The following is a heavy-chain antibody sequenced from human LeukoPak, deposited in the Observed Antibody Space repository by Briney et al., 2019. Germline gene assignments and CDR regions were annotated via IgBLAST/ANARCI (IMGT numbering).Heavy chain of an antibody. J-gene: IGHJ5*02. CDR1: GFTFSSYA. CDR2: ISSNGGST. V-gene: IGHV3-64*01. Sequence: GGSLRLSCAASGFTFSSYAMHRVRQALGKGLEYVSAISSNGGSTYYANSVKGRFTISRDNSKNTLYLQMGSLRAEDMAVYYCARVVRDGYNQPWGQGTLVSVSS. CDR3: ARVVRDGYNQP. D-gene: IGHD5-24*01.